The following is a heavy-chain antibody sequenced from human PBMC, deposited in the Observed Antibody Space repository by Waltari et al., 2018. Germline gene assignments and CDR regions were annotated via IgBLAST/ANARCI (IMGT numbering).Heavy chain of an antibody. CDR3: AKDFDY. CDR2: ISGSGGST. CDR1: VFTFSSYA. V-gene: IGHV3-23*01. J-gene: IGHJ4*02. Sequence: EVQLLESGGVLVQPVGSLILSCLAYVFTFSSYAMSWVRQAPGKGLELVSAISGSGGSTYYADSVKGRFTISRDNSKNTLYLQMNSLRAEDTAVYYCAKDFDYWGQGTLVTVSS.